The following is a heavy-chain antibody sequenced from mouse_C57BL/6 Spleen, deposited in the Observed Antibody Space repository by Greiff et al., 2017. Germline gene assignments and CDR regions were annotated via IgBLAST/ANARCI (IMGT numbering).Heavy chain of an antibody. D-gene: IGHD2-1*01. J-gene: IGHJ2*01. CDR1: GFTFSDYG. CDR2: ISSGSSTI. CDR3: ARLYYGNYFDY. V-gene: IGHV5-17*01. Sequence: EVKLVESGVGLVKPGGSLKLSCAASGFTFSDYGMHWVRQAPEKGLEWVAYISSGSSTIYYADTVKGRFTFSRDNAKNTLFLQMTSLRSEDTAMYYCARLYYGNYFDYWGQGTTLTVSS.